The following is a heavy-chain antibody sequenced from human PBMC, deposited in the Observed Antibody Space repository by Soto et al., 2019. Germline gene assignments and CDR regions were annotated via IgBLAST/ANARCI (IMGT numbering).Heavy chain of an antibody. CDR1: GDSVSINTAS. J-gene: IGHJ5*02. Sequence: SRTLSLTCAISGDSVSINTASWNWIRQSPSRGLEWLGRTYFRSKWYNDYAVSVKSRIIINPDTSNNQFSLQLNSVTPEDTAVYFCAKGDNLGPKTGYAFDPWGQGIMVTVSS. D-gene: IGHD5-12*01. CDR3: AKGDNLGPKTGYAFDP. CDR2: TYFRSKWYN. V-gene: IGHV6-1*01.